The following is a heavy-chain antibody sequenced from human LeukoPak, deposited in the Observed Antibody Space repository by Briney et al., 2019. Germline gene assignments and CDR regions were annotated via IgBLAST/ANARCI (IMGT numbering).Heavy chain of an antibody. Sequence: PGGSLRLSCAASGFTFSSYGMHWVRQAPGKGLEWVAVISYDGSNKYYADSVKGRFTISRDNSKNTLYLQMNSLRAEDTAVYYCAKDLAYCSSTSCYQGLDAFDIWGQGTMVTVSS. CDR3: AKDLAYCSSTSCYQGLDAFDI. CDR2: ISYDGSNK. D-gene: IGHD2-2*01. J-gene: IGHJ3*02. CDR1: GFTFSSYG. V-gene: IGHV3-30*18.